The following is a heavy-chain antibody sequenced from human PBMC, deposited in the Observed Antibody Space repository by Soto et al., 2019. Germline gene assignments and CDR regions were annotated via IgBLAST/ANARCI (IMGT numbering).Heavy chain of an antibody. CDR1: GGSISSYY. D-gene: IGHD2-21*02. J-gene: IGHJ6*03. CDR2: IYYSGST. CDR3: TAIPLYYYYMDV. Sequence: SETLSLTCTVSGGSISSYYWSWIRQPPGKGLEWIGYIYYSGSTNYNPSLKSRVTISVDTSKNQFSLKLSSVTAADTAVYYCTAIPLYYYYMDVWGKGTTVTVSS. V-gene: IGHV4-59*01.